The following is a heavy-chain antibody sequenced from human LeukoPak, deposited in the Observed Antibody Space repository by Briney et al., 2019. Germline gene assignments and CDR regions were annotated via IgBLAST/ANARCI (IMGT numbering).Heavy chain of an antibody. CDR2: IYYIGYT. CDR3: ARDPSSGSYFWFDP. J-gene: IGHJ5*02. Sequence: SETLSLTCTVSGGSISSTTYYWGWIRQPPGKGLEWLGTIYYIGYTYYNPSLRSQVTISVDTSKNQFSLKLSSVTAADTAVYYCARDPSSGSYFWFDPWGQGTLVTVSS. D-gene: IGHD3-10*01. V-gene: IGHV4-39*07. CDR1: GGSISSTTYY.